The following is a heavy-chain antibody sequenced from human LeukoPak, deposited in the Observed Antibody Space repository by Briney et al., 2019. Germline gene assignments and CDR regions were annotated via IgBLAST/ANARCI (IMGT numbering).Heavy chain of an antibody. J-gene: IGHJ4*02. CDR1: GGSISSYY. V-gene: IGHV4-4*07. CDR2: IYTSGST. D-gene: IGHD1-26*01. Sequence: SETLTLTCTVCGGSISSYYWRWIRQPAGKALEWIGRIYTSGSTNYNPPLKSRVTMSVDTSKNQFSLKLSSVTAADTAVYYCARDCLFRSSQDYWGQGTLVTVSS. CDR3: ARDCLFRSSQDY.